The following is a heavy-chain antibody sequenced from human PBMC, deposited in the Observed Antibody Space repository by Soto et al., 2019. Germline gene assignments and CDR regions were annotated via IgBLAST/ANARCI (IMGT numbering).Heavy chain of an antibody. V-gene: IGHV5-51*01. CDR1: GYSFTSYW. J-gene: IGHJ6*02. Sequence: GESLKISCKGSGYSFTSYWIGWVRQMPGKGLEWMGIIYPGDSDTRYSPSFQGQVTISADKSISTAYLQWSSLKASDTAMYYCARHGGGFLEWLLPPSYGMDVWGQGTTVTVSS. D-gene: IGHD3-3*01. CDR3: ARHGGGFLEWLLPPSYGMDV. CDR2: IYPGDSDT.